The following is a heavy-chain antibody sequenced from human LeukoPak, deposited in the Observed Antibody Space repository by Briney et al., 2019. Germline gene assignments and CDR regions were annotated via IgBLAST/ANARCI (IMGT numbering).Heavy chain of an antibody. D-gene: IGHD6-13*01. J-gene: IGHJ1*01. CDR3: AGSLIAAAGPEYFQH. V-gene: IGHV1-69*06. CDR2: IIPIFGTA. CDR1: GGTFSSYA. Sequence: SVKVSCKASGGTFSSYAISWVRQAPGQGLEWMGGIIPIFGTANYAQKFQGRVTITADKSTSTAYMELSSLRSEDTAVYYCAGSLIAAAGPEYFQHWGQGTLVTVSS.